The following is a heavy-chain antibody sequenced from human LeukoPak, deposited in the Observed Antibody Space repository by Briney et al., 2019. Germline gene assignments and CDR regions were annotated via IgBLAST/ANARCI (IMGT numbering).Heavy chain of an antibody. J-gene: IGHJ5*02. V-gene: IGHV4-61*01. Sequence: SETLSLTCTVSGGSVSSGSYYWSWIRQPPGKGLEWIGYIYYSGSTYYNPSLKSRVTISVDTSKNQFSLKLSSVTAADTAVFYCARRDSSGPRGFDPWGQGTLVTVSS. D-gene: IGHD3-22*01. CDR2: IYYSGST. CDR3: ARRDSSGPRGFDP. CDR1: GGSVSSGSYY.